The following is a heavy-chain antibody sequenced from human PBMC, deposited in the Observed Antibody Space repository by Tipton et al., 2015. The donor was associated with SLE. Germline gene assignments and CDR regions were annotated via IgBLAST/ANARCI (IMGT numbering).Heavy chain of an antibody. CDR2: IYYSGST. V-gene: IGHV4-59*11. Sequence: TLSLTCTVSGGSISSHYWIWIRQPPGKGLEWIGYIYYSGSTNYNPSLKSRVTISVDTSKNQFSLKLSSVTAADTAVYYCASGDYYYYGMDVWGQGTTVTVSS. J-gene: IGHJ6*02. CDR3: ASGDYYYYGMDV. CDR1: GGSISSHY. D-gene: IGHD3-10*01.